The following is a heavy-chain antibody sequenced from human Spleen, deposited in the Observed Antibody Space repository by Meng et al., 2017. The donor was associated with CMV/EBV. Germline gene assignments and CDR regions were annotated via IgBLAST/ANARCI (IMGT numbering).Heavy chain of an antibody. V-gene: IGHV3-11*04. CDR2: ISSSASST. D-gene: IGHD2-2*01. CDR3: VRDRRYCASTTCPYYYYGLDV. CDR1: GFTFSDYY. J-gene: IGHJ6*02. Sequence: GGSLRLSCTASGFTFSDYYMSRIRQAPGKGLEWVSYISSSASSTYYADSLKGRFTISRDNAKGSLYLQMNTLRAEDTAVYYCVRDRRYCASTTCPYYYYGLDVWGQGTPVTVSS.